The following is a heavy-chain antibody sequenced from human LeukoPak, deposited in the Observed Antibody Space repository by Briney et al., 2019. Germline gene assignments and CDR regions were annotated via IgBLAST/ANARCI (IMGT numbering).Heavy chain of an antibody. J-gene: IGHJ1*01. CDR3: AKDRWSYYDSSGSSYFQH. CDR1: RFTFSSYT. Sequence: GGSLRLSCADSRFTFSSYTMNWVRQAPGKGLEWVSAISGSGGSTYYADSVKGRFTISRDNSKNTLYLQMNSLRAEDTAVYYCAKDRWSYYDSSGSSYFQHWGQGTLVTVSS. D-gene: IGHD3-22*01. V-gene: IGHV3-23*01. CDR2: ISGSGGST.